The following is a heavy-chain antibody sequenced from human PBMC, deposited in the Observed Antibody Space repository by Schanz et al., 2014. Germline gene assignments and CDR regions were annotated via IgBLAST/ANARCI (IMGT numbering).Heavy chain of an antibody. D-gene: IGHD6-19*01. Sequence: EVQLLESGGGLVQPGGSLRLSCAASGFTFSSYAMSWVRQAPGKGLEWVSTIGTSGGTNYAESVKGRFTISRDNSRNTLYLQMNSLRVEDTAVYYCAASSGWHPSTDYWGQGTLVTVSS. CDR1: GFTFSSYA. CDR2: IGTSGGT. J-gene: IGHJ4*02. CDR3: AASSGWHPSTDY. V-gene: IGHV3-23*01.